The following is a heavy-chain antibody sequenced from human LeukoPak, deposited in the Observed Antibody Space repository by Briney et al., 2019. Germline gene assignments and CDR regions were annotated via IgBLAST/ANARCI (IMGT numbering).Heavy chain of an antibody. Sequence: SETLSLTCTVSGGSINSSTFYWGWIRQPPGKGLEWIGSIYYDGSTYYNPSLKSRVTISVDTSKNQFSLKLTSVTTADTAVYFCARRSDSGSDDGEDYFDYWGQGTLVTVSS. V-gene: IGHV4-39*01. CDR3: ARRSDSGSDDGEDYFDY. CDR1: GGSINSSTFY. CDR2: IYYDGST. D-gene: IGHD1-26*01. J-gene: IGHJ4*02.